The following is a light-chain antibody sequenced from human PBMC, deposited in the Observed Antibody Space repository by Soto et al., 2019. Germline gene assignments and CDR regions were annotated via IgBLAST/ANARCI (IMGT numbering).Light chain of an antibody. Sequence: DIQMTQSPSTLSASVGDRVINTCRASQSVSSGLAWYQQKPGKAPNLLIYKASTLKSGVPSRFSGSGSGTEFTLTISSLQPDDFATYYCQQYDNDSRTFGQGTKVEIK. J-gene: IGKJ1*01. CDR1: QSVSSG. CDR3: QQYDNDSRT. V-gene: IGKV1-5*03. CDR2: KAS.